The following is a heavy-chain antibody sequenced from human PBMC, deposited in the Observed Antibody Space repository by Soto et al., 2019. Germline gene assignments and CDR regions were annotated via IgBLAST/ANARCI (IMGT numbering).Heavy chain of an antibody. CDR3: VQTTGWPGFDF. V-gene: IGHV3-53*01. J-gene: IGHJ4*02. CDR1: GFAVSSKY. Sequence: EVQLVESGGGLIQPGGSLRLSCAASGFAVSSKYMTWVRQAPGKGLEWVSVIYGGGTTYYADSVKGRFTISRDTSKNTLYLQMNSLRAEDTGVYYCVQTTGWPGFDFWGQGTLVTGSS. D-gene: IGHD6-19*01. CDR2: IYGGGTT.